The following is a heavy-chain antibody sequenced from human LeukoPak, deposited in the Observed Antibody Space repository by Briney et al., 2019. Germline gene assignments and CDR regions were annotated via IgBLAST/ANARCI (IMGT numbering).Heavy chain of an antibody. CDR3: ARLRIVGATTGIDAFDI. D-gene: IGHD1-26*01. CDR2: IYYSGST. V-gene: IGHV4-39*01. Sequence: GSLRLSCVASGFTFSSYSMDWVRQAPGKGLEWIGSIYYSGSTYYNPSLKSRVTISVDTSKNQFSLKLSSVTAADTAVYYCARLRIVGATTGIDAFDIWGQGTMVTVSS. J-gene: IGHJ3*02. CDR1: GFTFSSYS.